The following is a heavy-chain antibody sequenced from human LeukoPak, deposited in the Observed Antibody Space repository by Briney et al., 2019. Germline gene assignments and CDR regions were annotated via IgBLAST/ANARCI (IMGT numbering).Heavy chain of an antibody. CDR1: GYTFTSYY. J-gene: IGHJ3*02. D-gene: IGHD3-22*01. CDR2: ISGYNGNT. V-gene: IGHV1-18*04. Sequence: GASVKVSCKASGYTFTSYYMHWVRQAPGQGLEWMGWISGYNGNTNYAQNLQGRVTMTTDTSTSTVYMELRSLRSDDTAVYYCARVRNYYDSSGYYFGAFDIWGQGTMVTVSS. CDR3: ARVRNYYDSSGYYFGAFDI.